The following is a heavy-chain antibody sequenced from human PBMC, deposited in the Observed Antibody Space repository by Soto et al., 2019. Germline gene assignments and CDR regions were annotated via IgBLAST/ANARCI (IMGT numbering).Heavy chain of an antibody. CDR3: ANAEYPYGSGSYYNFILRYGMDV. D-gene: IGHD3-10*01. CDR1: GFTFSSYA. Sequence: GGSLRLSCAASGFTFSSYAMSWVRQAPGKGLEWVSAISGSGGSTYYADSVKGRFTISRDNSKNTLYLQMNSLRAEDTAVYYCANAEYPYGSGSYYNFILRYGMDVWGQGTTVTVSS. V-gene: IGHV3-23*01. J-gene: IGHJ6*02. CDR2: ISGSGGST.